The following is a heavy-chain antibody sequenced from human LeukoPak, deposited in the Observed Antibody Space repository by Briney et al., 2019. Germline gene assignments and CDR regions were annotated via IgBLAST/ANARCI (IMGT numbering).Heavy chain of an antibody. CDR1: GFTFRSYW. V-gene: IGHV3-7*01. J-gene: IGHJ6*04. CDR2: IKHDGSED. Sequence: GGSLRLSCAGSGFTFRSYWMSWVRQAPGKGLEWVANIKHDGSEDYYLDSVKGRFTISRDNAKSSMWLQMNSLRAEDTAVYYCARDGPSDIGDSVDVWGKGTTVIISS. D-gene: IGHD2-15*01. CDR3: ARDGPSDIGDSVDV.